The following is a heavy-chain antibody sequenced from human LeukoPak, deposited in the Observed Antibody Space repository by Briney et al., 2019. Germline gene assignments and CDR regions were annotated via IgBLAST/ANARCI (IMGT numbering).Heavy chain of an antibody. CDR2: INPSGGST. V-gene: IGHV1-46*01. CDR3: ARDHYYTSGSPSFDY. D-gene: IGHD3-10*01. Sequence: ASVKVSCKASGYTFTSYGISWVRQAPGQGLEWMGIINPSGGSTSYAQKFQGRVTMTRDTSTSTVYMELSSLRSEDTAVYYCARDHYYTSGSPSFDYWGQGTLVTVSS. J-gene: IGHJ4*02. CDR1: GYTFTSYG.